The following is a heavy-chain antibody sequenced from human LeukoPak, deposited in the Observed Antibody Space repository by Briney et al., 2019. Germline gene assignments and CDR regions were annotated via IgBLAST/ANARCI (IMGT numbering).Heavy chain of an antibody. J-gene: IGHJ4*02. V-gene: IGHV3-30*04. CDR3: AKSGGSYYGDYFDY. D-gene: IGHD1-26*01. CDR2: ISYDGSNR. CDR1: GFTFSSYA. Sequence: GGSLRLSCAASGFTFSSYAMHWVRQAPGKGLEWVAVISYDGSNRYYADSVKGRFTISRDNSKNTLYLQMNSLRAEDTAVYYCAKSGGSYYGDYFDYWGQGTLVTVSS.